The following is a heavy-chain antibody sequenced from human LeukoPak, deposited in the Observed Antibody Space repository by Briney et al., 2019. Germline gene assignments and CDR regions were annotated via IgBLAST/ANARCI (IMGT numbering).Heavy chain of an antibody. CDR2: ISAYNGNT. D-gene: IGHD3-22*01. CDR3: AGDFKYAYDSSGYIGCGAFDI. J-gene: IGHJ3*02. CDR1: GYTFTSYG. V-gene: IGHV1-18*01. Sequence: GASVKVSCKASGYTFTSYGISWVRQAPGQGLEWMGWISAYNGNTNYAQKLQGRVTMTTDTSTSTAYMELRSLRSDDTAVYYCAGDFKYAYDSSGYIGCGAFDIWGRGTMVTVSS.